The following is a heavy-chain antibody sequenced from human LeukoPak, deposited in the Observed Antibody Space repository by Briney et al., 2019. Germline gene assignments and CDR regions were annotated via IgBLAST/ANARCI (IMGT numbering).Heavy chain of an antibody. CDR3: AGHHPRNTVDF. CDR1: GGPFSGYY. J-gene: IGHJ4*02. V-gene: IGHV4-34*01. CDR2: INHSGST. D-gene: IGHD2/OR15-2a*01. Sequence: SQTVSLTCGVYGGPFSGYYWSWIRQPPGKGLEWIGEINHSGSTNYNPSLKSRVTISLDTSKNQFSLKLSSVTAADTAVYYCAGHHPRNTVDFWGQGTLVTVSS.